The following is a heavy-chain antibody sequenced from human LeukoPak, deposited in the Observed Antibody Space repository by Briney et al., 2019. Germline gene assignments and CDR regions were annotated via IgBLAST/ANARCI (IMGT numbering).Heavy chain of an antibody. CDR3: ASAGNPHYLDF. J-gene: IGHJ4*02. Sequence: SETLSLTCTVSGVSISSHYWSWIRQSPGKGLEWIGNIYYTGSTNYNPSLKSRVAISIDTSKNQFSLTLNSVTAADAAVYYCASAGNPHYLDFWGQGPLVTVSS. CDR2: IYYTGST. V-gene: IGHV4-59*11. CDR1: GVSISSHY.